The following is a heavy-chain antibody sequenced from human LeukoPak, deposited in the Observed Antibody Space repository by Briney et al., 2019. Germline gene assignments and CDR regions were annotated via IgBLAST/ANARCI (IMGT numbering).Heavy chain of an antibody. CDR2: IKQDGSEK. CDR3: ASGHSSGWFYFDY. J-gene: IGHJ4*02. V-gene: IGHV3-7*01. CDR1: GFTFSSYS. D-gene: IGHD6-19*01. Sequence: GGSLRLSCAASGFTFSSYSMNWVRQAPGKGLEWVANIKQDGSEKYYVDSVKGRFTISIDNAKNSLYLQMNSLRAEDKAVYYCASGHSSGWFYFDYWGQGTLVTVSS.